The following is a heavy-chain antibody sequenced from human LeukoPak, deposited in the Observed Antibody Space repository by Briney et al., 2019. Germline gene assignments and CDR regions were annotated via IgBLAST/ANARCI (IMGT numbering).Heavy chain of an antibody. D-gene: IGHD6-19*01. CDR2: IYYSGST. CDR1: GGSISSYY. Sequence: PSETLSLTCTVSGGSISSYYWSWIRQPPGKGLERIGYIYYSGSTNYNSSLKSRVTISVDTSKNQFSLKLSSVTAADTAVYYCARSYSSGLEFDYWGQGTLVTVSP. V-gene: IGHV4-59*01. J-gene: IGHJ4*02. CDR3: ARSYSSGLEFDY.